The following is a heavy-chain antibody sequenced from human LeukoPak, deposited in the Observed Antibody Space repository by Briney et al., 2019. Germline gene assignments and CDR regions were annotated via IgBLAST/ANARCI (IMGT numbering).Heavy chain of an antibody. CDR1: GFTFSSYS. J-gene: IGHJ4*02. CDR2: ISSSSYI. D-gene: IGHD2-15*01. V-gene: IGHV3-21*01. Sequence: PGGSLRLSCAASGFTFSSYSMNWVRQAPGKGLEWDSSISSSSYIYYADSVKGRFTISRDNAKNSLYLQMNSLRAEDTAVYYCAKDLGYCSGGSCYTRGCFDYWGQGTLVTVSS. CDR3: AKDLGYCSGGSCYTRGCFDY.